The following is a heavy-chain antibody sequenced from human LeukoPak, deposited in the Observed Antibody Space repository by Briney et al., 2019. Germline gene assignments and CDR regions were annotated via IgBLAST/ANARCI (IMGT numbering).Heavy chain of an antibody. J-gene: IGHJ4*02. V-gene: IGHV1-18*01. D-gene: IGHD1-14*01. Sequence: GASVKVSCKASGYTFTSYGISWVRQAPGQGREWMGWISAYNGNTNYAQKLQGRGTITTDTSTSTAYMELRSLRSDDTAVYYCARGEPLEPHDYWGQGTLVTVSS. CDR2: ISAYNGNT. CDR1: GYTFTSYG. CDR3: ARGEPLEPHDY.